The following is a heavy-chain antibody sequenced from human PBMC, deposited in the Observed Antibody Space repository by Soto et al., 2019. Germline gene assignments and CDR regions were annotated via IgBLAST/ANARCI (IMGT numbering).Heavy chain of an antibody. D-gene: IGHD3-3*01. CDR3: TIFTIFGVVTDY. CDR2: IKSKTDGGTT. J-gene: IGHJ4*02. Sequence: GGSLRLSCAASGFTFSNAWMSWVRQAPGKGLEWVGRIKSKTDGGTTDYAAPVKGRFTISRDDSKNTLYLQMNSLKTEDTAVYYCTIFTIFGVVTDYWGQGTLVTVSS. V-gene: IGHV3-15*01. CDR1: GFTFSNAW.